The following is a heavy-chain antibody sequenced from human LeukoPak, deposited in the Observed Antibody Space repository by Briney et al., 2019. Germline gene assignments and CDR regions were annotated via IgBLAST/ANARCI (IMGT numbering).Heavy chain of an antibody. CDR3: ARSLYYTVGFTSAPDY. CDR2: IHYSGNT. J-gene: IGHJ4*02. V-gene: IGHV4-39*07. CDR1: GGSISSSIHY. D-gene: IGHD3-3*01. Sequence: SETLSLTCTVSGGSISSSIHYWGWVRQSPRKGLEWIGTIHYSGNTYYNPSLRSRLTISLDTSNNQFFLKLSSVTAADTAVYYCARSLYYTVGFTSAPDYWGQGTLVTVSS.